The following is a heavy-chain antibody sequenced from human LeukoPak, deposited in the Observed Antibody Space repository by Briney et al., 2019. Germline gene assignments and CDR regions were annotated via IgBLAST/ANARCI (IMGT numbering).Heavy chain of an antibody. J-gene: IGHJ4*02. CDR2: ISGSDSTI. CDR3: ARVIGSSWYSFDY. CDR1: GFTFSSYE. Sequence: GGSLRLSCPASGFTFSSYEMNWVSQAPGKGLEWVSYISGSDSTIYYADSVKGRFTISRDNAKNSLYLQMNGLRAADTAVYYCARVIGSSWYSFDYWGQGTLVTVFS. V-gene: IGHV3-48*03. D-gene: IGHD6-13*01.